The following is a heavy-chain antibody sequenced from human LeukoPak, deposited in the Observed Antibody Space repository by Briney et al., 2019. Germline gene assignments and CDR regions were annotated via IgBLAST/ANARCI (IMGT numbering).Heavy chain of an antibody. CDR1: GFTFSSYA. J-gene: IGHJ4*02. D-gene: IGHD6-13*01. CDR3: ARVDSSSWYGRDDY. CDR2: ISYDGSNK. Sequence: GGSLRLSCAASGFTFSSYAMHWVRQAPGKGLEWVAVISYDGSNKYYADSVKGRFTISRDNSKNTLYLQMNSLRAEDTAVYYCARVDSSSWYGRDDYWGQGTLVTVSS. V-gene: IGHV3-30-3*01.